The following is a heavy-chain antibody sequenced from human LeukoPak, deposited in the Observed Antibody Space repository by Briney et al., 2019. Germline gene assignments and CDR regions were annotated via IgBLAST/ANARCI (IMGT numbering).Heavy chain of an antibody. CDR1: GGSISSYS. D-gene: IGHD4-17*01. CDR2: IYYSGSGST. Sequence: SETLSLTCAVSGGSISSYSWSWIRQPTGKGLEWIGYIYYSGSGSTNYNPSLKSRVTISVDMSKNQFSLKLSSVTAADTAVYYCARGSTVRALDAFDIWGQGTMVTVSS. V-gene: IGHV4-59*01. CDR3: ARGSTVRALDAFDI. J-gene: IGHJ3*02.